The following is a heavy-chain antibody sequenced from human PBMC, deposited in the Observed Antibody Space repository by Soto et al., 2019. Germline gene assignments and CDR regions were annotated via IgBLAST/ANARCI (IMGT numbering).Heavy chain of an antibody. CDR2: INHSGST. CDR1: GGSFSGYY. V-gene: IGHV4-34*01. Sequence: QVQLQQWGAGLLKPSETLSLTCAVYGGSFSGYYWSWIRQPPGKGLEWIGEINHSGSTNYNPSLKSRVTISVDTSKNQFSLKLSSVTAADTAVYYCEIRGCSSTSCYDYWGQGTLVTVSS. D-gene: IGHD2-2*01. J-gene: IGHJ4*02. CDR3: EIRGCSSTSCYDY.